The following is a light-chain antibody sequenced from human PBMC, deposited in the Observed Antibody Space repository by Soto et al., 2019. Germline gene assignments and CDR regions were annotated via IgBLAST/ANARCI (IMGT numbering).Light chain of an antibody. CDR1: QTISRN. J-gene: IGKJ5*01. V-gene: IGKV3-11*01. CDR3: QQRSNWPPIT. CDR2: DAS. Sequence: IALTQSPGTLSLSPGERATLSCRASQTISRNFLVWYQQRPGQAPRLLIHDASHRAAGIPARFSGSGFGTDFTLTISSLEPEDAAVYYCQQRSNWPPITFGQGTRLEIK.